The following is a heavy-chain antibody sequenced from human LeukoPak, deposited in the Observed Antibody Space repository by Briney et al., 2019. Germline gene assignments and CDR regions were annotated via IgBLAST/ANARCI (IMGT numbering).Heavy chain of an antibody. CDR1: GFTFSSYT. J-gene: IGHJ4*02. CDR2: INSSSSFI. V-gene: IGHV3-21*03. Sequence: GGSLRLSCAASGFTFSSYTMNWVRQAPGKGLEWVSSINSSSSFIYYADSVKGRFTISRDNAKNSLYLQMNSLRAEDTAVYYCARDFGGYCSSSSCYLGFLDYWGQGTLVTVSS. CDR3: ARDFGGYCSSSSCYLGFLDY. D-gene: IGHD2-2*01.